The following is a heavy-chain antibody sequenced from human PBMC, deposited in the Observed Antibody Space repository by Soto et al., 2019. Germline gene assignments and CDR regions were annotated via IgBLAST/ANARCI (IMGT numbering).Heavy chain of an antibody. CDR3: ARAKNFGSGELYY. J-gene: IGHJ4*02. CDR2: VNPNSGGT. V-gene: IGHV1-2*04. D-gene: IGHD3-10*01. CDR1: GYTFSDHY. Sequence: QVQLVQSGAEVKQPGASVKVSCKASGYTFSDHYMLWVRQAPGQGLAWMGWVNPNSGGTIYAQKFHGWVTITRDTSTGTGYMELRGLKSDDTAVYYWARAKNFGSGELYYWGQGTLVTVSS.